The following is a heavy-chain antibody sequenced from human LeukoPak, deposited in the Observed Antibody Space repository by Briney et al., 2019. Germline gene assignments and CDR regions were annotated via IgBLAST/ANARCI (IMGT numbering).Heavy chain of an antibody. D-gene: IGHD5-12*01. Sequence: PSETLSLTCTVSGGSISSYYWSWIRQPPGKGLEWIGYIYYSGSTNYNPSLKSRVTISVDTSKNQFSLKLSSVTAADTAVYYCARGTVDIVVREGFYYYYYMDVWGKGTTVTVSS. CDR3: ARGTVDIVVREGFYYYYYMDV. V-gene: IGHV4-59*01. J-gene: IGHJ6*03. CDR1: GGSISSYY. CDR2: IYYSGST.